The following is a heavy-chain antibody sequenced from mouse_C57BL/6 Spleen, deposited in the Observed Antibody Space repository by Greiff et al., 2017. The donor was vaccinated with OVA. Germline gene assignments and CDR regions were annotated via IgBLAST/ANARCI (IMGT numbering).Heavy chain of an antibody. CDR3: ANWDEAWFAY. Sequence: VKLVESGPGLVQPSQSLSITCTVSGFSLTSYGVHWVRQSPGKGLEWLGVIWSGRSTDYNAAFISRLSISKDNSKSQVFFKMNSLQADDTAIYYCANWDEAWFAYWGQGTLVTVSA. J-gene: IGHJ3*01. CDR1: GFSLTSYG. V-gene: IGHV2-2*01. D-gene: IGHD4-1*01. CDR2: IWSGRST.